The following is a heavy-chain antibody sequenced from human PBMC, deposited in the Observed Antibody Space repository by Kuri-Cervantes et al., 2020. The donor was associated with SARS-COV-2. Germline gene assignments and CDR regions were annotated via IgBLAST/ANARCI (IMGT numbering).Heavy chain of an antibody. CDR3: ARNYGDSDFNWYFDL. V-gene: IGHV3-43*02. CDR2: ISGDGGST. D-gene: IGHD4-17*01. CDR1: GFTFDDYA. J-gene: IGHJ2*01. Sequence: GESLKISCAASGFTFDDYAMHWVRQAPGKGLEWVSLISGDGGSTYYADSVKGRFTISRDNAKNSLYLQMNSLRAEDTAVYYCARNYGDSDFNWYFDLWGRSTLVTVSS.